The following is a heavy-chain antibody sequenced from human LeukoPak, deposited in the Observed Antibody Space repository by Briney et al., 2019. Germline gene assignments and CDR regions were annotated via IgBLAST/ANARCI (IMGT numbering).Heavy chain of an antibody. Sequence: GGSLRLSCVVSGFTLSDYGIHWVRQAPGRGLQWVAFIPFDGSHKYYADSVEGRFTISRDTSKNTLYLQMNSLRVEDTAVYYCAKLDVLPYFDSWGQGTLVTVSS. CDR3: AKLDVLPYFDS. V-gene: IGHV3-30*02. J-gene: IGHJ4*02. CDR2: IPFDGSHK. D-gene: IGHD3/OR15-3a*01. CDR1: GFTLSDYG.